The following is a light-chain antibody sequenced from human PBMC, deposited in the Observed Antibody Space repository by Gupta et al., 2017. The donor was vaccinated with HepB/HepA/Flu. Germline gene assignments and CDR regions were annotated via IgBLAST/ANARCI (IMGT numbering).Light chain of an antibody. CDR2: GAS. Sequence: EIVFIPSRGSLSFSPGERATLSCRASQSVSSSYLAWYQQKPGQAPRLLIYGASSRATGIPDRFSGSGSGTDFTLTISRLEPEDFAVYYCQQYGSSPRTFGPGTKVDIK. J-gene: IGKJ3*01. V-gene: IGKV3-20*01. CDR3: QQYGSSPRT. CDR1: QSVSSSY.